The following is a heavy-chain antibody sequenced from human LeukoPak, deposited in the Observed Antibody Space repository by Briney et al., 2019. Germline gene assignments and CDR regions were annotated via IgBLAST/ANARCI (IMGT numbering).Heavy chain of an antibody. CDR1: GGPISTGREY. D-gene: IGHD6-19*01. V-gene: IGHV4-61*02. CDR2: VYATGST. J-gene: IGHJ4*02. Sequence: PSQTLSLTCTVSGGPISTGREYWSWIRQPAGKGLEWIGRVYATGSTNYSPSLKSRATISLDPSKNQFSLKLSSVTAADTAMYYCAGLAAYSSGPHFDYWGQGILVTVSS. CDR3: AGLAAYSSGPHFDY.